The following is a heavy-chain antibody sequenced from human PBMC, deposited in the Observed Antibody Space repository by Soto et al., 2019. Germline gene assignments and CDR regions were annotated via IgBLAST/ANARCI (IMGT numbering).Heavy chain of an antibody. CDR1: GCTFRSYA. Sequence: GASVQVSCKASGCTFRSYAISWVRQAPGQGLEWMGGIIPIFGTANYAQKFQGRVTITADESTSTAYMELSSLRSEDTAVYYCARDLGYYDSGGYWGQGTLVTVSS. D-gene: IGHD3-22*01. CDR3: ARDLGYYDSGGY. V-gene: IGHV1-69*13. J-gene: IGHJ4*02. CDR2: IIPIFGTA.